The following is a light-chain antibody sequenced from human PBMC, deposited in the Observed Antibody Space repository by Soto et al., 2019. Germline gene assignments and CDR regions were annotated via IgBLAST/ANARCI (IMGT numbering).Light chain of an antibody. J-gene: IGKJ1*01. CDR1: QSVSSSY. Sequence: AILSCRPCQSVSSSYWAWYRQKPGQAPSLLIYGASSRATGIPDRFSGSGSGTDFTLTISSLEPEDFAVYYCQQRSNWAWTFGQGTKVDI. V-gene: IGKV3D-20*02. CDR2: GAS. CDR3: QQRSNWAWT.